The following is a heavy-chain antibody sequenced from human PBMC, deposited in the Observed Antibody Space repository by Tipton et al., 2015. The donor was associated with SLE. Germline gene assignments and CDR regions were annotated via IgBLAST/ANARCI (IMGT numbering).Heavy chain of an antibody. CDR2: IYYSGST. CDR3: ARSGSGAGGFDY. Sequence: TLSLTCTVSGGSISSGGYYWSWIRQHPGKGLEWIGYIYYSGSTYYNPSLKSRVTISVDTSKNQFSLKLSSVTAADTAVYYCARSGSGAGGFDYWGQGTLVTVS. D-gene: IGHD3-3*01. V-gene: IGHV4-31*03. J-gene: IGHJ4*02. CDR1: GGSISSGGYY.